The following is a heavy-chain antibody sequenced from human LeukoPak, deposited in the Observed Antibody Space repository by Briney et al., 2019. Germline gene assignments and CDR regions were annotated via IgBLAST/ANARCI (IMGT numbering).Heavy chain of an antibody. V-gene: IGHV1-18*01. Sequence: GASVKVSCKASGYTFTSYGISWVRQAPGQGLEWMGWISAYNGNTNYAQKLQGRVTMTTDTSTSTAYMELRSLRSDDTAVYYCARVSLLAYSGYDGFGYWGQGTLVTASS. CDR2: ISAYNGNT. CDR1: GYTFTSYG. J-gene: IGHJ4*02. CDR3: ARVSLLAYSGYDGFGY. D-gene: IGHD5-12*01.